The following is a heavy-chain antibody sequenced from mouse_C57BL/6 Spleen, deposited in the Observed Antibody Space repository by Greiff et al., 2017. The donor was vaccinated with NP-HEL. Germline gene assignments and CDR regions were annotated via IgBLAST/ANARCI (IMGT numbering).Heavy chain of an antibody. CDR1: GYTFTNYW. J-gene: IGHJ2*01. Sequence: QVQLQQSGAELVRPGTSVKMSCKASGYTFTNYWIGWAKQRPGHGLEWIGDIYPGGGYTNYNEKFKGKATLTADKSSSPAYMQFSSLTSEDSAIYYCARGSGYGYFDYWGQGTTLTVSS. V-gene: IGHV1-63*01. CDR2: IYPGGGYT. D-gene: IGHD3-2*02. CDR3: ARGSGYGYFDY.